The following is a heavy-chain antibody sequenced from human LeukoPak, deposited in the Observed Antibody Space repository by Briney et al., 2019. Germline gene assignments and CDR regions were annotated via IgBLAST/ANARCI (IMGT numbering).Heavy chain of an antibody. V-gene: IGHV3-23*01. Sequence: GGSLRLSCAASGFTFSSYAMSWVRQAPGKGLEWVPAISGSGGSTYYADSVKGRFTISRDNSKNTLYLQMNSLRAEDTAVYYCAKSLAYCGGDCPWYFDLWGRGTLVTVSS. CDR1: GFTFSSYA. CDR3: AKSLAYCGGDCPWYFDL. CDR2: ISGSGGST. D-gene: IGHD2-21*02. J-gene: IGHJ2*01.